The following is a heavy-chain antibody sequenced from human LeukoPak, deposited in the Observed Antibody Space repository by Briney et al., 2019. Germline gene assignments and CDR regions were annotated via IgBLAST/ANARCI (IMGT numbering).Heavy chain of an antibody. J-gene: IGHJ4*02. D-gene: IGHD3-10*01. Sequence: SETLSLTCTASGGSISSYYWSWIRQPPGKGLEWIGYIYYSGSTNYNPSLKSRVTISVDTSKNQFSLKLSSVTAADTAVYYCARDTVVLWFGELSPPNYFDYWGQGTLVTVSS. CDR1: GGSISSYY. CDR2: IYYSGST. CDR3: ARDTVVLWFGELSPPNYFDY. V-gene: IGHV4-59*12.